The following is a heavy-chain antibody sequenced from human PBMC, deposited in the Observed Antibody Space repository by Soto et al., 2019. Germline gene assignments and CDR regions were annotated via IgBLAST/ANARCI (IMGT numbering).Heavy chain of an antibody. CDR2: IYYSGST. Sequence: QVQLQESGPGLVKPSETLSLTCTVSGGSISSYYWSWIRQPPGKGLEWIGYIYYSGSTNYNPSLKSRVTISVDTSKNQFSLKLSSVTAADTAVYYCARGTILRGANFDYWGQGTLVTVSS. CDR1: GGSISSYY. CDR3: ARGTILRGANFDY. J-gene: IGHJ4*02. D-gene: IGHD3-9*01. V-gene: IGHV4-59*01.